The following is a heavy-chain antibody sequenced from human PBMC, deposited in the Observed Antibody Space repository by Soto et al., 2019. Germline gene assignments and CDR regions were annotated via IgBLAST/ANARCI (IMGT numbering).Heavy chain of an antibody. Sequence: SETLSLTCAISGDSVSSISAAWSWFRQSPSRGLEWLGRTCYRSKWYYDYAISVKSRIIINPDTSKNQFSLQLNSVTPEDTAVYYCARDSPWVAGVFDIWGQGTMVTVSS. D-gene: IGHD2-15*01. CDR3: ARDSPWVAGVFDI. CDR1: GDSVSSISAA. J-gene: IGHJ3*02. CDR2: TCYRSKWYY. V-gene: IGHV6-1*01.